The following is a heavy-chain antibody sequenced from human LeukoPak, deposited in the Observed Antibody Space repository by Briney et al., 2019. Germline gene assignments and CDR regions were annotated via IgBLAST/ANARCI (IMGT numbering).Heavy chain of an antibody. CDR3: AKDRGYSYGISEY. V-gene: IGHV4-39*07. D-gene: IGHD5-18*01. CDR2: FYHSGSA. CDR1: GNSISGSTYF. Sequence: PSETLSLTCTVSGNSISGSTYFWGWIRQPPGKGLEWIGSFYHSGSAYYNPSLKSRVTISVDTSKNQFSLKLSTVTAADAAVYYCAKDRGYSYGISEYWGQGTLVTVSS. J-gene: IGHJ4*02.